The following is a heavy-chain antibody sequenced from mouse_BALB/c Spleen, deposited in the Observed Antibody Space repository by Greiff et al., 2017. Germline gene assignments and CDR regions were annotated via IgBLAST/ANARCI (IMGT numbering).Heavy chain of an antibody. CDR1: GYSITSDYA. CDR3: ARWGYDGDWYFDV. Sequence: EVHLVESGPGLVKPSQSLSLTCTVTGYSITSDYAWNWIRQFPGNKLEWMGYISYSGSTSYNPSLKSRISITRDTSKNQFFLQLNSVTTEDTATYYCARWGYDGDWYFDVWGAGTTVTVSS. CDR2: ISYSGST. V-gene: IGHV3-2*02. J-gene: IGHJ1*01. D-gene: IGHD2-14*01.